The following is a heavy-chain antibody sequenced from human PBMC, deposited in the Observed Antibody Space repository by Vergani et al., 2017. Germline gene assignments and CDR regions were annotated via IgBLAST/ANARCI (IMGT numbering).Heavy chain of an antibody. V-gene: IGHV3-30-3*01. CDR1: GFTFSSYA. J-gene: IGHJ3*02. D-gene: IGHD3-22*01. CDR3: ARESIYYDSSGYFDGAFDI. CDR2: ISYDGSNK. Sequence: QVQLVESGGGVVQPGRSLRLSCAASGFTFSSYAMHWVRQAPGKGLEWVAVISYDGSNKYYADSVKGRFTISRDNSNNTLYLQMNSLRAEDTAVYYCARESIYYDSSGYFDGAFDIWGQGTMVTVSS.